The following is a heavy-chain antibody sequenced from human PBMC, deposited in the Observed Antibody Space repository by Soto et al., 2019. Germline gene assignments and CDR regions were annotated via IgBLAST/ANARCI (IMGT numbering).Heavy chain of an antibody. CDR3: ARGTAAAGGTYYYYMDV. Sequence: SETLSPTCAVYGGSFSGYYWSCIRQPPGKGLEWIGEINHSGSTNYNPSLKSRVTISVDTSKNQFSLKLSSVTAADTAVYYCARGTAAAGGTYYYYMDVWGKGTTVTVSS. D-gene: IGHD6-13*01. J-gene: IGHJ6*03. CDR1: GGSFSGYY. V-gene: IGHV4-34*01. CDR2: INHSGST.